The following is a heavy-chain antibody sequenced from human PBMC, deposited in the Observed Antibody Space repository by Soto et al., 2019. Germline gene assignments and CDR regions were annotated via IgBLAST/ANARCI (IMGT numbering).Heavy chain of an antibody. CDR2: ISYDGSYT. D-gene: IGHD3-22*01. CDR1: GFPFATYG. V-gene: IGHV3-33*05. CDR3: ARGPGGYYDSSGYPSHYFDY. J-gene: IGHJ4*02. Sequence: QVQLVESGGGVVQPGRSLRLSCAPFGFPFATYGMHWVRQAPGKGLEWVGLISYDGSYTYYADSVKGRFTISRDNSKNRLYLQMNSLRAEDTAVYYCARGPGGYYDSSGYPSHYFDYWGQGTLVTVSS.